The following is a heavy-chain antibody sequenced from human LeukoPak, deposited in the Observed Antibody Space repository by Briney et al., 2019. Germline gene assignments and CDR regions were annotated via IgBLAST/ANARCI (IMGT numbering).Heavy chain of an antibody. D-gene: IGHD2-2*01. J-gene: IGHJ5*02. V-gene: IGHV3-53*01. CDR3: AKADCTSTSCSPRITQNWFDP. CDR2: IYSGGST. Sequence: PGGSLRLSCAASGFTVSSNYMSWVRQAPGKGLEWVSVIYSGGSTYYADSVKGRFTISRDNSKNTLYLQMNSLRAEDTAVYYCAKADCTSTSCSPRITQNWFDPWGQGTLVTVSS. CDR1: GFTVSSNY.